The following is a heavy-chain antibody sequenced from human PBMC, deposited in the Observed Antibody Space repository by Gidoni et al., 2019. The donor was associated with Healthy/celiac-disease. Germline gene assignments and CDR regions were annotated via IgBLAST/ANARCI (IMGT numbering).Heavy chain of an antibody. V-gene: IGHV3-23*01. CDR2: ISGSGGST. J-gene: IGHJ4*02. Sequence: EWVSAISGSGGSTYYADSVKGRFTISRDNSKNTLYLQMNSLRAEDTAVYYCAARTSCRPTGECFDYWGQGTLVTVSS. CDR3: AARTSCRPTGECFDY. D-gene: IGHD2-2*01.